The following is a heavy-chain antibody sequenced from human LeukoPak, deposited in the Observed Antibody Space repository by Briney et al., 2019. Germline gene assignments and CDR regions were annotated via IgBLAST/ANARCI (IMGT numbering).Heavy chain of an antibody. CDR3: VKPTLEWLSKGHYMDV. Sequence: PGGSLRLSCAASGFTFRNYAMTWVRQAPGKGLEWVSGISGSGGSTYHADSVKGRFTISRDNSNNTLYLQMNSLRDEDTAIYYCVKPTLEWLSKGHYMDVWGKGATVTVSS. D-gene: IGHD3-3*01. CDR1: GFTFRNYA. V-gene: IGHV3-23*01. J-gene: IGHJ6*03. CDR2: ISGSGGST.